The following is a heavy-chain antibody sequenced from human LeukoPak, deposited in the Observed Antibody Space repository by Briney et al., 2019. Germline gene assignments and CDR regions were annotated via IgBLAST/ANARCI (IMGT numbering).Heavy chain of an antibody. CDR1: GFTFDDYA. CDR2: ISWNSGSI. J-gene: IGHJ4*02. V-gene: IGHV3-9*03. D-gene: IGHD5-18*01. Sequence: GGSLRLSCAASGFTFDDYAMHWVRQAPGKGLEWVSGISWNSGSIGYADSVKGRFTISRDNAKNSLYLQMNSLRAEDMALYYCAKDRSSAAMDAFDYWGQGTLVTVSS. CDR3: AKDRSSAAMDAFDY.